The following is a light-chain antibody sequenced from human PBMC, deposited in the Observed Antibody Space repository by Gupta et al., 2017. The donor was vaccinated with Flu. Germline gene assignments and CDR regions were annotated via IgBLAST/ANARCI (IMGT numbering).Light chain of an antibody. Sequence: QPVLTQRPPTSGTPGQRVTISCSGTSSHIGSNTVSWYQQLPGAAPKLLIYKNDERASGAPARVSGTKSGASASLAIDGLQSEDEAIYYCAAWDDVLSGRVFGGGTKLTVL. CDR1: SSHIGSNT. J-gene: IGLJ3*02. CDR2: KND. V-gene: IGLV1-44*01. CDR3: AAWDDVLSGRV.